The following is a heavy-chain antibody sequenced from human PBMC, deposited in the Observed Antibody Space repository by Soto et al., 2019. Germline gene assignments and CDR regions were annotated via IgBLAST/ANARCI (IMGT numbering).Heavy chain of an antibody. CDR2: IYPGDSDT. J-gene: IGHJ6*02. V-gene: IGHV5-51*01. Sequence: GESLKISCKGSGYSFTSYWIGWVRQMPGKGLEWMGIIYPGDSDTRYSPSFQGQVTISADKSISTAYLQWSSLKASDTAMYYCARHRKVTMVRGVIGGMDVWGQGTTVTVSS. CDR3: ARHRKVTMVRGVIGGMDV. CDR1: GYSFTSYW. D-gene: IGHD3-10*01.